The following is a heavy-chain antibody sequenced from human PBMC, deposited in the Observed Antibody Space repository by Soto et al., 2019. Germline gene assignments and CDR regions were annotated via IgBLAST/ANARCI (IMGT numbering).Heavy chain of an antibody. Sequence: EVQLVESGGGLVQPGRSLRLSCAASGFTFDDYAMHWVRQAPGKGLEWVSGISWNSGSIGYADSVKGRFTISRDNAKNSLYLQMNSLRAEDTALYYCAKAEGGSGGNHGDGWFDPWGQGTLVTVSS. CDR3: AKAEGGSGGNHGDGWFDP. V-gene: IGHV3-9*01. CDR2: ISWNSGSI. J-gene: IGHJ5*02. CDR1: GFTFDDYA. D-gene: IGHD3-10*01.